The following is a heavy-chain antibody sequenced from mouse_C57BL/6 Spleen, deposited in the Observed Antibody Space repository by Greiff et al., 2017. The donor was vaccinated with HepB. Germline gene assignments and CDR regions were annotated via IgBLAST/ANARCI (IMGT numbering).Heavy chain of an antibody. CDR1: GYTFTSYW. J-gene: IGHJ4*01. V-gene: IGHV1-64*01. Sequence: QVHVKQPGAELVKPGASVKLSCKASGYTFTSYWMHWVKQRPGQGLEWIGMIHPNSGSTNYNEKFKSKATLTVDKSSSTAYMQLSSLTSEDSAVYYCARERGLRRNYAMDYWGQGTSVTVSS. D-gene: IGHD2-4*01. CDR2: IHPNSGST. CDR3: ARERGLRRNYAMDY.